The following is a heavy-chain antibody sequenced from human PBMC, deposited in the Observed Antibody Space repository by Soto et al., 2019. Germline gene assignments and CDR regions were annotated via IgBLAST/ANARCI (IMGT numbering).Heavy chain of an antibody. D-gene: IGHD2-15*01. Sequence: QVQLQESGPGLVKPSQTLSLTCTVSGGSISSGGYYWSWIRHHPGKGLEWIGYIYYSGSTYYNPSLKSRVTISVDTSKNQFSLKLSSVTAADTAVYYCARELRDTVVNSWYFDLWGRGTLVTVSS. CDR3: ARELRDTVVNSWYFDL. CDR2: IYYSGST. J-gene: IGHJ2*01. V-gene: IGHV4-31*03. CDR1: GGSISSGGYY.